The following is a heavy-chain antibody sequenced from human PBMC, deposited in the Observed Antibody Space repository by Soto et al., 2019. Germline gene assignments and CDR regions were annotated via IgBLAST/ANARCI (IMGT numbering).Heavy chain of an antibody. Sequence: QVQLVQSGTVVQRRGSSVKVSCQASGGTFSSHGMAWVRQAPGQGLEWMGGIIPTFGTPTYAPKFQGRVTITADKSTNTAYREPSSLRSEDTGVYYCASERSAQYFDFWGQGTLITVSS. V-gene: IGHV1-69*06. CDR3: ASERSAQYFDF. D-gene: IGHD1-26*01. CDR1: GGTFSSHG. CDR2: IIPTFGTP. J-gene: IGHJ4*02.